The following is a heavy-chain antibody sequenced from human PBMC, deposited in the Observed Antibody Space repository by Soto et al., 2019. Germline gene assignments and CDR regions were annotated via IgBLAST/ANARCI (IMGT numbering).Heavy chain of an antibody. CDR1: GYAFTSYG. Sequence: QVQLVQSGPEVKNPGASVRVSCVASGYAFTSYGVNWVRQAPGQGLEWMGWIAPHSGRTTYLPKFQGRVTMTADVSTNTAYIELRSITSDDTGIYFCARAATGSYHSAYWGQGTVVTVSS. J-gene: IGHJ4*02. D-gene: IGHD3-10*01. CDR3: ARAATGSYHSAY. CDR2: IAPHSGRT. V-gene: IGHV1-18*04.